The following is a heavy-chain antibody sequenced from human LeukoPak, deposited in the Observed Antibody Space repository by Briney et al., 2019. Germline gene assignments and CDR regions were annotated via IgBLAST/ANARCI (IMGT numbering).Heavy chain of an antibody. V-gene: IGHV1-69*06. Sequence: SVKVSCKASGYTFTSYGINWVRQAPGQGLEWMGGIIPIFGAANYAQKFQGRVTITADTSTNTAYMELGSLRSEDAAVYYCARAARTLFGVFIIAAFDIWGQGTMVTVSS. D-gene: IGHD3-3*01. J-gene: IGHJ3*02. CDR3: ARAARTLFGVFIIAAFDI. CDR1: GYTFTSYG. CDR2: IIPIFGAA.